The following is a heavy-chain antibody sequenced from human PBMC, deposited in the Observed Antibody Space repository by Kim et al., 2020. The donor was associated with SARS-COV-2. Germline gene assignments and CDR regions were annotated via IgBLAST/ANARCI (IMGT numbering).Heavy chain of an antibody. CDR2: IKSKTDRGTT. D-gene: IGHD2-15*01. J-gene: IGHJ4*02. Sequence: GGSLRLSCAASGFTFSNAWTRWVRQAPGKGMEWVGRIKSKTDRGTTEYAAPEKGRFTISRDDSTNTLYLQMNSLKTEDTAVYYCTTDLGVLVAATVSPFYNGGQGTLVTASS. V-gene: IGHV3-15*01. CDR1: GFTFSNAW. CDR3: TTDLGVLVAATVSPFYN.